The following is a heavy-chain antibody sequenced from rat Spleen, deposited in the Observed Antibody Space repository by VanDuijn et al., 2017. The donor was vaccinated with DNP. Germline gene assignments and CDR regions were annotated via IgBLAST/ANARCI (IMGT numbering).Heavy chain of an antibody. Sequence: EVRLVESGGDLVRPGRSLKLSCAASGFTFSAYYMAWVRQAPAKGLEWVATITHGGGSTYYRDSVKGRFTISRDNADSTLYLQMDSLRSEDSATYYCTIDTYNSPFAYWGQGTLVTVSS. J-gene: IGHJ3*01. D-gene: IGHD2-5*01. V-gene: IGHV5-20*01. CDR3: TIDTYNSPFAY. CDR1: GFTFSAYY. CDR2: ITHGGGST.